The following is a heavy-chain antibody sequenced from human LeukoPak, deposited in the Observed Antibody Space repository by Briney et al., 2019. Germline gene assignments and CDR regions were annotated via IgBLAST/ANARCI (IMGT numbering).Heavy chain of an antibody. V-gene: IGHV3-7*01. Sequence: GGSLRLSCAASEFTFSNYWMSRVRQAPGKGLEWVANIKQDGSEKYYVGSVKGRFTISRDNAKNSLYLQMNSLRVEDTAVYYCARDRYLTHPWGQGTLVTVSS. CDR3: ARDRYLTHP. CDR2: IKQDGSEK. CDR1: EFTFSNYW. D-gene: IGHD3-9*01. J-gene: IGHJ5*02.